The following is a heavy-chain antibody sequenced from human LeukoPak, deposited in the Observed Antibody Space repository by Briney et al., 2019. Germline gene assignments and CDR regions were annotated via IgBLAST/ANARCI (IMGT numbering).Heavy chain of an antibody. D-gene: IGHD3-22*01. V-gene: IGHV5-51*01. J-gene: IGHJ4*02. CDR1: GYSFTSYW. CDR2: IYPGDSDT. Sequence: GESLKISCKGSGYSFTSYWIGWVRQMPGKGLEGMGIIYPGDSDTRYSPSFQGQVTISADKSISTAYLQWSSLKASDTAMYYCARDYYDTSGYYPWAYWGQGTLVTVSS. CDR3: ARDYYDTSGYYPWAY.